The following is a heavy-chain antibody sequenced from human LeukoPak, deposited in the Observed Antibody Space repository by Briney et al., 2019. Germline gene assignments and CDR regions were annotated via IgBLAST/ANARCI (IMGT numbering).Heavy chain of an antibody. CDR1: GGSISSYY. CDR3: ARVPYYDILTGAFDI. CDR2: IYYSGST. V-gene: IGHV4-59*12. J-gene: IGHJ3*02. Sequence: PSETLSLTCTVSGGSISSYYWSWIRQPPGKGLEWIGYIYYSGSTNYNPSLKSRVTISVDTSKNQFSLKLSSVTAADTALYYCARVPYYDILTGAFDIWGQGTMVTVSS. D-gene: IGHD3-9*01.